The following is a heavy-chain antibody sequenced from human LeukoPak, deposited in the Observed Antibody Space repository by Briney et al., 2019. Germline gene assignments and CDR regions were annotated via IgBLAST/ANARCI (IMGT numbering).Heavy chain of an antibody. Sequence: SETLSLTCTVSGGSISTYCWTWIRQPAGKGLEWIGRIYTSGSTNYNPSLKSRVTMSVDTSKNQFSLKLSSVTAADTAVYFCARGGGYGDYGYVDYWGQGTLVTVSS. D-gene: IGHD4-17*01. CDR2: IYTSGST. CDR3: ARGGGYGDYGYVDY. CDR1: GGSISTYC. V-gene: IGHV4-4*07. J-gene: IGHJ4*02.